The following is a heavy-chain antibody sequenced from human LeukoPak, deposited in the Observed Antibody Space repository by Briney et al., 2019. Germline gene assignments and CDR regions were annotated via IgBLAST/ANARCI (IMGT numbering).Heavy chain of an antibody. J-gene: IGHJ5*02. V-gene: IGHV4-4*07. Sequence: SGTLSLTCTVSGGSISTYYWNWIRQPAGKGLEWIGRIYNTGLTTYNPSLKSRVSMSIDTSKNQFYLRLTSVTAADTAVYYCARNVWFGESNCFDPWGQGTLVTVSS. D-gene: IGHD3-10*01. CDR1: GGSISTYY. CDR2: IYNTGLT. CDR3: ARNVWFGESNCFDP.